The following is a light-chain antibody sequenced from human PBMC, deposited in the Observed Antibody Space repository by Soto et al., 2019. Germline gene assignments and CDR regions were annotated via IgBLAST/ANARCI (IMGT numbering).Light chain of an antibody. J-gene: IGKJ1*01. V-gene: IGKV3-20*01. Sequence: EIVLTQFPGTLSMSPGDRVTLSCRASQSVTSIYLAWYQQKPGQAPRLLIFGASRRATGIPDRFSGSRSGTDFTLTISRLEPEDFAVYYCQQYSSSPWTFGQGTKVDI. CDR2: GAS. CDR1: QSVTSIY. CDR3: QQYSSSPWT.